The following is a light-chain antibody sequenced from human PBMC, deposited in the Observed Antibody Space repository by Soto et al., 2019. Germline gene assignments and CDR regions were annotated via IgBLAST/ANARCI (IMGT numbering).Light chain of an antibody. CDR3: QKYNSASWT. CDR2: AAS. V-gene: IGKV1-27*01. CDR1: QGISNY. J-gene: IGKJ1*01. Sequence: VQITQSPSSLSASVGDRVTITCRASQGISNYLAWYQQKPGKVPKLLIYAASTLQSGVPSRFSGSGSGTDFTLTISSLQPEDVATYYCQKYNSASWTFGQGTKVDIK.